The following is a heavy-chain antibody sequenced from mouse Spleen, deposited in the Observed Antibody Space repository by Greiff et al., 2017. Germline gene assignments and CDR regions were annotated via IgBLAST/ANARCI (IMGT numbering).Heavy chain of an antibody. Sequence: QVQLQQSGPELVKPGASVKISCKASGYAFSSSWMNWVKQRPGQGLEWIGRIYPGDGDTNYNGKFKGKATLTADKSSSTAYMQLSSLTSVDSAVYFCAREVPRGFAYWGQGTLVTVSA. CDR1: GYAFSSSW. CDR3: AREVPRGFAY. CDR2: IYPGDGDT. J-gene: IGHJ3*01. V-gene: IGHV1-82*01.